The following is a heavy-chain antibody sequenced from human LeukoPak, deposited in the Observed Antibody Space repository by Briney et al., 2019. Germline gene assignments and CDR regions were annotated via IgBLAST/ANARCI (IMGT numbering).Heavy chain of an antibody. CDR2: MSGSGGST. V-gene: IGHV3-23*01. J-gene: IGHJ4*02. D-gene: IGHD3-3*01. CDR1: GFTFNSYA. Sequence: GGSLRLSCAASGFTFNSYAMSWVRQAPGKGLEWVSAMSGSGGSTYYADSVKGRFTISRDNSKNTLYLQMNSLRAEDTAVYYCAKELFSITIFGVVNDWGQGTLVTVSS. CDR3: AKELFSITIFGVVND.